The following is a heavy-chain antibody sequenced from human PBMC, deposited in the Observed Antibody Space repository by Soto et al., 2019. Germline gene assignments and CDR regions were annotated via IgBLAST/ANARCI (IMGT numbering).Heavy chain of an antibody. CDR3: ARETRISGWYSGRDY. V-gene: IGHV4-30-4*01. CDR1: GGSISSGDYY. D-gene: IGHD6-19*01. J-gene: IGHJ4*02. Sequence: QVQLQESGPGLVKPSQTLSLTCTVSGGSISSGDYYWSWIRQPPGKGLEWIGYIYYSGSTYYNPSLKSRVTISVDTSKNQFSLKLSSVTAADTAVYYCARETRISGWYSGRDYWGQGTLVTVSS. CDR2: IYYSGST.